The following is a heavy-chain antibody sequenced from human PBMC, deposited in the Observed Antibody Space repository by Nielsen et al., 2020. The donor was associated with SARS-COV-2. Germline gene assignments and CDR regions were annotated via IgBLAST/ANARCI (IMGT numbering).Heavy chain of an antibody. CDR1: GYTFTSYA. D-gene: IGHD3-10*01. V-gene: IGHV1-3*01. Sequence: ASVKVSCKASGYTFTSYAMHWVRQAPGQRLEWMGWINAGNDNTKFSQKFQGRVTITRDTSASTVYMELSSLRSEDTAVYYCAREALKELLWFGESSSYYGMDVWGQGTTVTVSS. CDR3: AREALKELLWFGESSSYYGMDV. J-gene: IGHJ6*02. CDR2: INAGNDNT.